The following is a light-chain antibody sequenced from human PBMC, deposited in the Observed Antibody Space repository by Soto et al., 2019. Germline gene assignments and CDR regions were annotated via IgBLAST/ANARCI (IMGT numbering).Light chain of an antibody. Sequence: DIVMTQSPDSLAVSLGERATINCKSSQSVLYSSNNKNYLAWYQQKPGQPPKLLIYWASTRESGVPDRFSGSGSGKDFTLTISSLQAEDVAVYYWQQYYSTPQTFGQGTKVEIK. V-gene: IGKV4-1*01. CDR3: QQYYSTPQT. J-gene: IGKJ1*01. CDR1: QSVLYSSNNKNY. CDR2: WAS.